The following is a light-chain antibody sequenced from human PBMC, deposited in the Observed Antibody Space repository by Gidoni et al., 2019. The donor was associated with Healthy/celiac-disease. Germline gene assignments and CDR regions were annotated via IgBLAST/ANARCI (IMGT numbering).Light chain of an antibody. Sequence: AIQLTQSPSSLSASVGDRVTITCRASQGISSALAWYQQKPGKAPKLLIYDASSLESGGPSRFSGSGSWTDFTLTISSLQPEEFATYYCQQFNNYPLFGPGTKVDIK. J-gene: IGKJ3*01. CDR3: QQFNNYPL. CDR1: QGISSA. V-gene: IGKV1D-13*01. CDR2: DAS.